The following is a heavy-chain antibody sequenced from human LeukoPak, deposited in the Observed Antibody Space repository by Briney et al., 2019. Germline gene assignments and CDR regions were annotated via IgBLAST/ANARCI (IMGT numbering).Heavy chain of an antibody. CDR2: IYYSGST. V-gene: IGHV4-39*07. J-gene: IGHJ4*02. CDR1: GGSISSSSYY. Sequence: PSETLSLTCTVSGGSISSSSYYWGWIRQPPGKGLEWIGSIYYSGSTYYNPSLKSRVTISVDTSKNQFSLKLSSVTAADTAVYYCARATVRTGFDYWGQGTLVTVSS. D-gene: IGHD4-17*01. CDR3: ARATVRTGFDY.